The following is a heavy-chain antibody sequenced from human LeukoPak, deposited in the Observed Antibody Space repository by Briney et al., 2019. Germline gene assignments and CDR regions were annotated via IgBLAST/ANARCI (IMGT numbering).Heavy chain of an antibody. D-gene: IGHD6-19*01. Sequence: GGSLRLSCAASGFTFSSYSMNWVRQAPGKGLEWVSSISSSSSYIYYADSVKGRFTISRDNAKNSLYLQMNSLRAEDTAVYYCATISSGWLFDYWGQGTLVTVPS. CDR1: GFTFSSYS. CDR3: ATISSGWLFDY. J-gene: IGHJ4*02. V-gene: IGHV3-21*01. CDR2: ISSSSSYI.